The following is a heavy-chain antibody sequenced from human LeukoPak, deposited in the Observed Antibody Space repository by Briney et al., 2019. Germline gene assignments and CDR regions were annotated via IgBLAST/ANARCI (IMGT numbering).Heavy chain of an antibody. D-gene: IGHD2-2*01. J-gene: IGHJ3*02. V-gene: IGHV3-30*02. CDR2: IWHDGSNK. Sequence: GGSLRLSCAASGFTFSNYGMQWVRQAPGKGPEWVAFIWHDGSNKYYADSVKGRFTISRDNSKNTLYLQMNSLRPEDTAVYYCAKDIGYCSSTTCYPDAFDIWGQGTMVTLSS. CDR1: GFTFSNYG. CDR3: AKDIGYCSSTTCYPDAFDI.